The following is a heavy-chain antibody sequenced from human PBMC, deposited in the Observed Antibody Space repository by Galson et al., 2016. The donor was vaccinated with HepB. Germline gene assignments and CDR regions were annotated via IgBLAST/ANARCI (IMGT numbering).Heavy chain of an antibody. CDR2: IKPDGSEK. D-gene: IGHD4-11*01. Sequence: SLRLSCAASGFTFSTYWMNWVRQAPGKGLEWVANIKPDGSEKYYVDSVKGRFTISRDNGKNTLNLQMNSLRAEDTAVYYCAKVATPNRNYENWFDSWGQGTLVTVSS. CDR3: AKVATPNRNYENWFDS. CDR1: GFTFSTYW. J-gene: IGHJ5*01. V-gene: IGHV3-7*01.